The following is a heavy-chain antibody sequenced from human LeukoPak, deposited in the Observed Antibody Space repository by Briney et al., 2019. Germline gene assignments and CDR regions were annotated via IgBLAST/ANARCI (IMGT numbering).Heavy chain of an antibody. V-gene: IGHV3-23*01. Sequence: ASLRLSCAASGFTFSNYAMSWVRQAPGKGLEWISAITGSGGNTYYADSVKGRFTISRDNSKNTVFLQMNSLRAEDTAVYYCAKWGDYDVLTGYYVSDYWGQGSLVTVSS. CDR3: AKWGDYDVLTGYYVSDY. CDR2: ITGSGGNT. CDR1: GFTFSNYA. J-gene: IGHJ4*02. D-gene: IGHD3-9*01.